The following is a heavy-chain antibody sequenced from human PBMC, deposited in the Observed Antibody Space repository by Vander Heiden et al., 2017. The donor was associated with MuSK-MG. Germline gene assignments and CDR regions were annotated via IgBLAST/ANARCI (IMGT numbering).Heavy chain of an antibody. CDR2: ILYSGST. D-gene: IGHD3-16*01. V-gene: IGHV4-59*01. CDR1: GGSISGYY. J-gene: IGHJ4*02. Sequence: QVQLQESGPGLVKPSETLSLPCTVSGGSISGYYWAWIRQPPGKGLEWIGYILYSGSTTYSPSLKRRVTISVDTSKNQFSLSLSSVTVADTAKYYCARIITSGGGLDYWGQGTLVTVFS. CDR3: ARIITSGGGLDY.